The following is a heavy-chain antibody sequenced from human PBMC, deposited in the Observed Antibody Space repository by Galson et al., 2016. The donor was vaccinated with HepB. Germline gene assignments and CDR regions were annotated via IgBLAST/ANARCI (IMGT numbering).Heavy chain of an antibody. CDR3: ARDPPGVPDFALDV. CDR2: ICDGGSA. V-gene: IGHV3-66*01. J-gene: IGHJ6*02. CDR1: GFTVSSNC. D-gene: IGHD3-10*01. Sequence: SLRLSCAASGFTVSSNCMSWVRQAPGKGLEWVSLICDGGSAYYTDSVKAGFTIPRDNSKNTPYLQMNNLRPEDTTVYFCARDPPGVPDFALDVWGQGTTVTVSS.